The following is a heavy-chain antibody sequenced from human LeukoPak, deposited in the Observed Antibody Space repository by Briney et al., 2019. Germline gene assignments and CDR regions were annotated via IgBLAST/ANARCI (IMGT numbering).Heavy chain of an antibody. D-gene: IGHD2-2*01. Sequence: SETLSLTCAVSGPSMRNYYWSWIRRPPGKGLEWLGYTYDSGSSSYNPPRRSRVSISIDTSKNQFALNLSSVTAADTAVYYCARGWASSWYYFDLWGQGTLVTVSS. CDR3: ARGWASSWYYFDL. V-gene: IGHV4-59*01. CDR1: GPSMRNYY. J-gene: IGHJ4*02. CDR2: TYDSGSS.